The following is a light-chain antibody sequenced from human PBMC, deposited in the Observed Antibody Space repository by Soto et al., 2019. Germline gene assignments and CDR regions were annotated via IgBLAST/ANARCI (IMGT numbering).Light chain of an antibody. V-gene: IGKV1-5*03. CDR2: KAS. J-gene: IGKJ1*01. CDR1: QSISSW. Sequence: DIQMTQSPSTLSASVGDRVTITSRASQSISSWLAWYQQKPGKAPKLLIYKASTLESGVPSRFSGSGSGTELTLTISSLQPDDVATYYCQQYNSYWTFGQGTKVEIK. CDR3: QQYNSYWT.